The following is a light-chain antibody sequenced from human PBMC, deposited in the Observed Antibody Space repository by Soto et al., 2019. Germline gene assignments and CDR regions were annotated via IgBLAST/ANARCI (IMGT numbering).Light chain of an antibody. V-gene: IGLV2-14*01. CDR3: FSYTTSTTNV. CDR1: SSDIGGYNF. J-gene: IGLJ1*01. Sequence: QSVLTQAASVSGSPGQSITISCVGTSSDIGGYNFVSWYQQHPGKAPKLMIFEVNKRPSGVSNRFSSSKSGNTASLTISGLQAEDEADYFCFSYTTSTTNVFGTGTKLTVL. CDR2: EVN.